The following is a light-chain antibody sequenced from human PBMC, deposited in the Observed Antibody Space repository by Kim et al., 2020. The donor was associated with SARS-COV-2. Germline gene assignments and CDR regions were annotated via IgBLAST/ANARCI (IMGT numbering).Light chain of an antibody. CDR3: HQYYTYPWT. V-gene: IGKV1-5*03. CDR1: QSINSW. Sequence: SASVGDRVTITCRASQSINSWLAWYQQKPGTAPKLLIYKASSLKPGVPSRFSGSESGTEFTLTITSLQPDDFVTYYCHQYYTYPWTFGQGTKLEI. J-gene: IGKJ1*01. CDR2: KAS.